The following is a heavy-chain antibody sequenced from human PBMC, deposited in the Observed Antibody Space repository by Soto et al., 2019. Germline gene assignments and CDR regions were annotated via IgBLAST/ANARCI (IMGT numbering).Heavy chain of an antibody. V-gene: IGHV1-18*01. CDR2: ISAYNGNT. D-gene: IGHD6-6*01. J-gene: IGHJ3*02. CDR1: GYTFTSYG. CDR3: ARDPLGGSSSPPDALDI. Sequence: ASVKVSCKASGYTFTSYGISWVRQAPGQGFEWMGWISAYNGNTNYAQKLQGRVTMTTDTSTSTAYMELRSLRSDDTAVYYCARDPLGGSSSPPDALDIWGQGTMVTVSS.